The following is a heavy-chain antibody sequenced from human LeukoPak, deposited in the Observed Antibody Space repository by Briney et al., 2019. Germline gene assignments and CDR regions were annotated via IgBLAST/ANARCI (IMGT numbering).Heavy chain of an antibody. Sequence: GGSLRLSCAASGFTFSMYSMAWIRQAPGKRLEWVSVVNDRGGYIQDADSVKGRFTIARDNSQNTLFLDMNSLRVEDTAVYYCVRERDRGIEVADDFDYWGQGTLVTVSS. J-gene: IGHJ4*02. CDR3: VRERDRGIEVADDFDY. V-gene: IGHV3-23*01. CDR2: VNDRGGYI. D-gene: IGHD6-19*01. CDR1: GFTFSMYS.